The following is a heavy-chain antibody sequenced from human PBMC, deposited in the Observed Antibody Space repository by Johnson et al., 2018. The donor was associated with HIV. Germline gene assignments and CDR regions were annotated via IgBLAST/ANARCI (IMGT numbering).Heavy chain of an antibody. D-gene: IGHD5-18*01. J-gene: IGHJ3*02. Sequence: QVQLVESGGGVVQPGRSLRLSCAASGFNFSNYGMYWVRQAPGKGLEGGAVLWYDGRIKYYADSVKGGFTISRDNSKNTLYLQLNSLRADDTAVYYCARLPSGYSRDGFNIWGQGTMVTVSS. CDR3: ARLPSGYSRDGFNI. CDR1: GFNFSNYG. V-gene: IGHV3-30*19. CDR2: LWYDGRIK.